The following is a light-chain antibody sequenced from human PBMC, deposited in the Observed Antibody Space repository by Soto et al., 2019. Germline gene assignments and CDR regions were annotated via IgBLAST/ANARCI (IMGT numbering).Light chain of an antibody. CDR1: QGISSY. CDR3: QQYYSYPVT. J-gene: IGKJ4*01. V-gene: IGKV1-8*01. Sequence: AIRMTQSPSSFSASTGDRVTITCRARQGISSYLAWYQQKPGKAPKLLIYAASTLQSGVPSRFSGSGSGTDFTLTISCLQSEDFATYYCQQYYSYPVTFGGGTKVEIK. CDR2: AAS.